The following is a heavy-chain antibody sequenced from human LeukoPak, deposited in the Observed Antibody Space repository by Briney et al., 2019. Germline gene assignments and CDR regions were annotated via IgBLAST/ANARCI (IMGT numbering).Heavy chain of an antibody. CDR2: INPNSGGT. J-gene: IGHJ4*02. D-gene: IGHD2-2*01. CDR3: ARDSGDCSSTSCLVDY. Sequence: ASVKVSCKASGYTFTGYYMHWVRQAPGQGLEWMGWINPNSGGTNYAQKFQGRVTMTRDTSISTAYMELSRLRSDDTAVYYCARDSGDCSSTSCLVDYWGQGTLVTVSS. V-gene: IGHV1-2*02. CDR1: GYTFTGYY.